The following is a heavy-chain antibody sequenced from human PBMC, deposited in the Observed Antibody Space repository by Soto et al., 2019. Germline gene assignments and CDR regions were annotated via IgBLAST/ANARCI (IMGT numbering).Heavy chain of an antibody. CDR1: GFTFSTYD. V-gene: IGHV3-23*01. J-gene: IGHJ4*02. CDR3: AKGAAPLQC. D-gene: IGHD4-4*01. Sequence: EVQLLESGGGLVQPGGSLRLSCAASGFTFSTYDMTWVRQAPGKGLEWVSTISGGGDTTYYADSVKGRFTISRDNSKNTLFLQMSSLRVEDTATYYCAKGAAPLQCRGQGTLVTVSS. CDR2: ISGGGDTT.